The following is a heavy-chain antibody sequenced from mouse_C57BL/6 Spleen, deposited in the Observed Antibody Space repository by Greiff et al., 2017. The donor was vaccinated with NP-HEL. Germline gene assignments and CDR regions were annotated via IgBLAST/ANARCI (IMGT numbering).Heavy chain of an antibody. CDR2: IYPGSGNT. D-gene: IGHD2-4*01. J-gene: IGHJ2*01. CDR3: ARLIYYDPFDY. Sequence: QVQLQQSGAELVRPGASVKLSCKASGYTFTDYYINWVKQRPGQGLEWIARIYPGSGNTYYNEKFKGKATLTAEKSSSTAYMQLSSLTSEDSAVYFCARLIYYDPFDYWGQGTTLTVSS. V-gene: IGHV1-76*01. CDR1: GYTFTDYY.